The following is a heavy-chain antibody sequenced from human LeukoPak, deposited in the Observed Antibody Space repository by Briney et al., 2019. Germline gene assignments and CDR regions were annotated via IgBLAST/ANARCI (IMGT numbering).Heavy chain of an antibody. CDR2: ISGSGGST. J-gene: IGHJ4*02. CDR1: GFTFSDYY. Sequence: GGSLRLSCAASGFTFSDYYMSWIRQAPGKGLEWVSAISGSGGSTNYADSVKGRFTISRDNSKNTLYLQMNSLRAEDTAVYYCASRPTEVRYWGQGTLVTVSS. D-gene: IGHD4-23*01. CDR3: ASRPTEVRY. V-gene: IGHV3-23*01.